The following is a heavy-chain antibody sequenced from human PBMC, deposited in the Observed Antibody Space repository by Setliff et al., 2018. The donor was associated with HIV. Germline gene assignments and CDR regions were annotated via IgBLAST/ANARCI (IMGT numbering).Heavy chain of an antibody. V-gene: IGHV4-34*01. CDR1: GESFSAYY. D-gene: IGHD6-19*01. CDR2: INHSGST. J-gene: IGHJ4*02. Sequence: PSETLSLTCAVYGESFSAYYWSWIRQPPGKGLEWIGQINHSGSTNYNPSLKTRVSISIDTSKNQFSLKLTSVTAADSAVYYCARLRRSSGWSFDSWGPGALVTVSS. CDR3: ARLRRSSGWSFDS.